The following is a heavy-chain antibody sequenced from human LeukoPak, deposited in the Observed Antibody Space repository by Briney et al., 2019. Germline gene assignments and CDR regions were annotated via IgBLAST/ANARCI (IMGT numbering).Heavy chain of an antibody. D-gene: IGHD1-26*01. V-gene: IGHV3-11*01. J-gene: IGHJ6*02. CDR1: GFTFSDYY. Sequence: PGGSLRLSCAASGFTFSDYYMSWVRQAPGKGLEWASYISSSGSTIYYADSVKGRFTISRDNAKNSLYLQMNSLRAEVTAVYYCARDLSGSYSYYYYYGMDVWGQGTTVTVSS. CDR2: ISSSGSTI. CDR3: ARDLSGSYSYYYYYGMDV.